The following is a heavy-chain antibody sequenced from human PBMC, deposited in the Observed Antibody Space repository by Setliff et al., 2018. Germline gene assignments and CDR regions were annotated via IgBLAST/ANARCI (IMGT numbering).Heavy chain of an antibody. CDR2: IYTSGST. Sequence: NPSETLSLTCAVSGGSISSSNWWSWVRQPPGKGLEWIGEIYTSGSTNYNPSLKSRVTISVDTSKNQFSLKLSSVTAADTAVYYCATRVGTTVTSGGDAFDIWGQGTMVTVSS. D-gene: IGHD4-17*01. CDR1: GGSISSSNW. V-gene: IGHV4-4*02. J-gene: IGHJ3*02. CDR3: ATRVGTTVTSGGDAFDI.